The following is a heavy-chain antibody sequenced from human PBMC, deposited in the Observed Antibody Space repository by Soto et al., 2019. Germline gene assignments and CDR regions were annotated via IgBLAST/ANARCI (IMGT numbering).Heavy chain of an antibody. CDR3: AHIFRGSGSYTGDRFDS. Sequence: QITLKESGPTLVKPTQTLTLTCSFSGFSLSSNGGGVGWVRQPPGKALEFLALGFWDDDKRYSPSLRSRVTITQDTSKNQVVLTMTNMDPVDTARYCAHIFRGSGSYTGDRFDSWGQGTLVIVSS. D-gene: IGHD3-10*01. CDR2: GFWDDDK. CDR1: GFSLSSNGGG. V-gene: IGHV2-5*02. J-gene: IGHJ5*01.